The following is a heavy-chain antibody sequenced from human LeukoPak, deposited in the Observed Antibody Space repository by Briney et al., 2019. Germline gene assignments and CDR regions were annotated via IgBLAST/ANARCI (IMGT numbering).Heavy chain of an antibody. J-gene: IGHJ4*02. CDR3: ARVVCAAARCRYFDY. CDR1: GGSISSYY. V-gene: IGHV4-59*01. CDR2: IYYSGST. Sequence: SETLSLTCTVSGGSISSYYWSWIRQPPGKGLEWIGYIYYSGSTNYNPSLKSRVTISVDTSKNQFSLKLSSVTAADTAVYYCARVVCAAARCRYFDYWGQGTLVTVSS. D-gene: IGHD6-6*01.